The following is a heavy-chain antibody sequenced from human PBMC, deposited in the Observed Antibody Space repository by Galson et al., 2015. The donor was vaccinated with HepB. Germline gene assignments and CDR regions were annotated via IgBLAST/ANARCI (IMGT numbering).Heavy chain of an antibody. D-gene: IGHD4-17*01. CDR1: GFTFSDYY. J-gene: IGHJ4*02. CDR3: ARVADSDYGDHSHFDY. Sequence: SLRLSCAASGFTFSDYYMSWIRQAPGKGLEWLSYISSSAIYTNYADSVKGRFTISRGNVKNSMYLQMNSLRAEDTAVYYCARVADSDYGDHSHFDYWGQGTLVTVSS. V-gene: IGHV3-11*06. CDR2: ISSSAIYT.